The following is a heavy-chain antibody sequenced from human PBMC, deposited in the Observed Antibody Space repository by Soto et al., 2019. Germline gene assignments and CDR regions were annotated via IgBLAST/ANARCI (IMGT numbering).Heavy chain of an antibody. CDR1: GFTFSIYG. J-gene: IGHJ4*02. Sequence: PGGSLRLSCAASGFTFSIYGMHWVRQAPGKGLEWVAVIWYNGSNKYYAESVKGRFTISRDNSKNTVYLQMNSLRAEDTAVYYCARDWGQQPDDYWGQGTLVTVSS. CDR2: IWYNGSNK. CDR3: ARDWGQQPDDY. D-gene: IGHD6-13*01. V-gene: IGHV3-33*08.